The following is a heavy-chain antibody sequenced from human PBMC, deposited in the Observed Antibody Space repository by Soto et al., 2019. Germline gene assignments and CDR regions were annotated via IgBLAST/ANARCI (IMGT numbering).Heavy chain of an antibody. CDR2: IYYSGST. CDR3: ARRNGDSYFDF. J-gene: IGHJ4*02. V-gene: IGHV4-39*01. D-gene: IGHD4-17*01. CDR1: GGSISSSGNY. Sequence: QLRLQESGPGLVNPSETLSLNCIVSGGSISSSGNYWGWIRQPPGKGLEYIGSIYYSGSTYYNPSLKSRVTISVDTSKNQFSLKLSSVTAADTAVYFCARRNGDSYFDFWGQGTLVTVSS.